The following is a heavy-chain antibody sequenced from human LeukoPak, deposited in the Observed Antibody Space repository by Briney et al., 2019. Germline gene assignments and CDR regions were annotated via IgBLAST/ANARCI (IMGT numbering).Heavy chain of an antibody. D-gene: IGHD1-1*01. CDR2: LSGSDSST. CDR1: GFTFDEYD. Sequence: GGSLRLSCATSGFTFDEYDMSWVRQAPGKGLEWVSTLSGSDSSTYYADSVKGRFIFSRDNSKNTLYLQMNSLRAEDTAVFYCARHLQTIQKYFDLWGRGTLVTVSS. J-gene: IGHJ2*01. CDR3: ARHLQTIQKYFDL. V-gene: IGHV3-23*01.